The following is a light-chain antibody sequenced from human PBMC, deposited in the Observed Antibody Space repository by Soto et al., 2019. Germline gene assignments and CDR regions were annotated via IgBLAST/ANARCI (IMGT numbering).Light chain of an antibody. CDR2: GNS. CDR1: SSNIGAGYN. J-gene: IGLJ2*01. Sequence: QSVLTQPPSVSGAPGQRVTISCTGSSSNIGAGYNVHWYQQLPGAAPKLLIHGNSNRPSGVPDRFSGSKSRTSASLAITGLQAEDEADYYCQSYDRSLSGLVVFGGGTQVTVL. CDR3: QSYDRSLSGLVV. V-gene: IGLV1-40*01.